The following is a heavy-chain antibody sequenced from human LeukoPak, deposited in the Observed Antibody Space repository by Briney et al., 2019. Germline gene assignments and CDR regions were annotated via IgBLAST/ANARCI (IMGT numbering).Heavy chain of an antibody. D-gene: IGHD3-10*01. CDR1: GFTFSGSA. CDR2: IRSKASNYAT. J-gene: IGHJ4*01. CDR3: TVLYDVGVSRPIDY. V-gene: IGHV3-73*01. Sequence: GGSLRLSCAASGFTFSGSALHWVRQASGKGLEWVGRIRSKASNYATVYAASVTGRFTISRDDSKNTAYLQMNSLKTEDTALYYCTVLYDVGVSRPIDYWGQGTLVTVSS.